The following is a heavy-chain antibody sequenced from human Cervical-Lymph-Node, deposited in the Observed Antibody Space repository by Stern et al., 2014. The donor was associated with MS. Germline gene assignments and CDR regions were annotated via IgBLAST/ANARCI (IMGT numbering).Heavy chain of an antibody. J-gene: IGHJ4*02. CDR2: IRSSGGTI. D-gene: IGHD6-6*01. CDR1: GFTFSNYG. CDR3: ARGGAARPDY. Sequence: EVQLLESGGGLVQPGGSLRLSCAASGFTFSNYGMTWVRQAPGRGLEWVSYIRSSGGTISYGDSVKGRFTISRDNAKSLLYLQMNSPRAEDTAVYYCARGGAARPDYWGQGTLVTVSS. V-gene: IGHV3-48*01.